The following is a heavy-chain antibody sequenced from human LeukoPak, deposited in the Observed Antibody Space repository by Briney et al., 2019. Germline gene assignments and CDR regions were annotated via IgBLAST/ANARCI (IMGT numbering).Heavy chain of an antibody. CDR2: INPNSGGT. CDR3: ARVEIHSGSSLDY. D-gene: IGHD1-26*01. CDR1: GYTFTGYY. V-gene: IGHV1-2*02. Sequence: ASVKVSCKASGYTFTGYYMHWVRQAPGQGLEWMGWINPNSGGTNHAQTFQGRVTMTRDTSISTAYMELSRLRSDDTAVYYCARVEIHSGSSLDYWGQGTLVTVSS. J-gene: IGHJ4*02.